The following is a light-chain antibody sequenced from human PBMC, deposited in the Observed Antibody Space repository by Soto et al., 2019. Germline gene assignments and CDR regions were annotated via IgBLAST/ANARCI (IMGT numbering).Light chain of an antibody. Sequence: QSLVTLPAYVSGSPGRSVTISSTGTSSDVVGYNYVSWYQLHPGKAPKPMVYEVSNRPSGVSNRFSGSKSGNTASLTISGLQAEDEADYYCSSYTSSTAYVFGTGTKVTVL. CDR2: EVS. V-gene: IGLV2-14*01. CDR3: SSYTSSTAYV. CDR1: SSDVVGYNY. J-gene: IGLJ1*01.